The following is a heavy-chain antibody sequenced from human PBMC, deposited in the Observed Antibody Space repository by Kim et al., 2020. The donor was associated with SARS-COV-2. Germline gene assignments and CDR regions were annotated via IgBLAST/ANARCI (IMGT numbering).Heavy chain of an antibody. D-gene: IGHD2-15*01. J-gene: IGHJ5*02. V-gene: IGHV3-11*03. CDR3: ARSGAYGTAP. CDR2: YT. Sequence: YTNYAASVRGRFTISRDNAKNSLYLQMNSLTAEDTAVYYCARSGAYGTAPWGQGTLVTVSS.